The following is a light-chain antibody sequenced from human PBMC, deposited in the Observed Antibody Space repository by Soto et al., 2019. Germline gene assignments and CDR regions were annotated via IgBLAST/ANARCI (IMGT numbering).Light chain of an antibody. J-gene: IGLJ1*01. Sequence: QSALTQPASVSGSPGQSITISCTGTSSDVGGYNYVSWYQQHPGKAPKLIIYDVSNRPSGVSNRFSGSKSGNTASLTIAGVQAEYESSYYCSAYTSSSTAYVFGTGTKVTVL. CDR1: SSDVGGYNY. CDR2: DVS. CDR3: SAYTSSSTAYV. V-gene: IGLV2-14*01.